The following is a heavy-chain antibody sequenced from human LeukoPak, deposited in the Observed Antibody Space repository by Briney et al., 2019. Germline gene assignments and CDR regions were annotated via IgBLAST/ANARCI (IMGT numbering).Heavy chain of an antibody. V-gene: IGHV3-48*04. J-gene: IGHJ6*03. CDR2: ISSSSSTI. CDR3: ARGVDFWSGYHYYMDV. Sequence: PGGSLRLSCAASGFTFSSYSMNWVRQAPGKGLEWVSYISSSSSTIYYADSVKGRFTISRDNAKNSLYLQLNSLGAEDTAVYYCARGVDFWSGYHYYMDVWGKGTTVTVSS. CDR1: GFTFSSYS. D-gene: IGHD3-3*01.